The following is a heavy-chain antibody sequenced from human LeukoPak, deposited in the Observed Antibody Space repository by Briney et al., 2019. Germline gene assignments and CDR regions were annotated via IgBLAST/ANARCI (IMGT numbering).Heavy chain of an antibody. J-gene: IGHJ4*02. CDR3: ARDSMVRGVIGY. CDR2: ISGSGGST. V-gene: IGHV3-23*01. CDR1: GFTFSSYA. Sequence: GGSLRLSCAASGFTFSSYAMHWVRQAPGKGLEWVSAISGSGGSTYYADSVKGRFTISRDNSKNTLYLQMNSLRAEDTAVYYCARDSMVRGVIGYWGQGTLVTVSS. D-gene: IGHD3-10*01.